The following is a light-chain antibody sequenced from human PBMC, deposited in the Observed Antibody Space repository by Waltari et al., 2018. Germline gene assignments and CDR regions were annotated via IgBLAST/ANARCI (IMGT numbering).Light chain of an antibody. J-gene: IGLJ3*02. CDR1: SGHSSNV. Sequence: QLVLTQSPSASASLGASVKLTCTLSSGHSSNVLASHQMQPEKGPRYLMKVNSDGSHSKGDETPDRFSGSSSGAERYLTISNLQPEDEADYYCQTGGHGTWVFGGGTKVTVL. CDR2: VNSDGSH. CDR3: QTGGHGTWV. V-gene: IGLV4-69*01.